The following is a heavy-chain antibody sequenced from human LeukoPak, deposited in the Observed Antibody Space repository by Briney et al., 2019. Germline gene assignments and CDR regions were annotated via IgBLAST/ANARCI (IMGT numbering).Heavy chain of an antibody. CDR1: GGSISSSSYY. CDR2: IYYSGST. D-gene: IGHD6-19*01. Sequence: PSETLSLTCTVSGGSISSSSYYWGWIRQPPGKGLEWIGSIYYSGSTYYNPSLKSRVTISVDTSKNQFSLKLSSVTAADTAVYYCARDPGPLYSSGWYSQGVFDPWGQGTLVTVSS. V-gene: IGHV4-39*07. J-gene: IGHJ5*02. CDR3: ARDPGPLYSSGWYSQGVFDP.